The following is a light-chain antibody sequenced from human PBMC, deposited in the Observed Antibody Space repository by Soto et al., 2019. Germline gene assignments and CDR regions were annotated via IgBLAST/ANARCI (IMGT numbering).Light chain of an antibody. CDR1: TSNIGAPYD. CDR2: GDN. CDR3: CSYAGSYTPYV. V-gene: IGLV1-40*01. Sequence: QSVLTQPPSVSGAPGQRVSISCTGSTSNIGAPYDVHWYQHLPGAAPKLLIYGDNNRPSGVPDRFSGSKSGTSASLAITSLQAEDEADYYCCSYAGSYTPYVFGTGTKVTVL. J-gene: IGLJ1*01.